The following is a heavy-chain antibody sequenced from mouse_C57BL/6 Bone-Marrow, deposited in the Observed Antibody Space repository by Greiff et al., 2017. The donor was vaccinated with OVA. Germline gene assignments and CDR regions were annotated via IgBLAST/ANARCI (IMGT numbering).Heavy chain of an antibody. CDR1: GYTFTTYP. D-gene: IGHD1-1*01. J-gene: IGHJ2*01. V-gene: IGHV1-47*01. Sequence: QVQLKESGAGLVKPGASVKMSCKASGYTFTTYPIEWMKQNHGKSLEWIGNFHPYDDDTKYNEKFKGKATLTVEKSSSTVYLELSRLTSDDSAVYYCARMGGYGSSSDYWGQGTTLTVSS. CDR3: ARMGGYGSSSDY. CDR2: FHPYDDDT.